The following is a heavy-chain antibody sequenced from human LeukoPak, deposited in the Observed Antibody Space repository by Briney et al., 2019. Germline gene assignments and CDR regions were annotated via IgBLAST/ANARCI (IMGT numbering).Heavy chain of an antibody. J-gene: IGHJ3*02. Sequence: SETVSLTCSVNAWSVCCYHWGWIRQPPGKGLEWIGEINQSGSINYNPSLKSRVTISVDTSKNQFPLKLSSVTAADTAVYYCVKGVGDIWGQGTMVTVSS. CDR2: INQSGSI. D-gene: IGHD2-15*01. CDR3: VKGVGDI. V-gene: IGHV4-34*01. CDR1: AWSVCCYH.